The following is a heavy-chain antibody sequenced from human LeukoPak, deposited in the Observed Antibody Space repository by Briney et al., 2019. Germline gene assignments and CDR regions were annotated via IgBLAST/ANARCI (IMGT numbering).Heavy chain of an antibody. D-gene: IGHD3-22*01. Sequence: TGGSLRLSCAASGFTFISYAMSWVRQAPGKGLEWVSGISGSGESTYYADSVKGRFTISRDNSKNTLYLQMNSLRAEDMALYYCAKYYYDTSGSWFDPWGQGTLVTVSS. CDR2: ISGSGEST. CDR3: AKYYYDTSGSWFDP. J-gene: IGHJ5*02. V-gene: IGHV3-23*01. CDR1: GFTFISYA.